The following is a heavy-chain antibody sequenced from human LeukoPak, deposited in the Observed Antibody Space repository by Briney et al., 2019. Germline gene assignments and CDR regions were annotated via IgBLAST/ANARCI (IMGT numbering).Heavy chain of an antibody. CDR3: ACSLSSYGGYYY. V-gene: IGHV1-69*04. CDR2: IIPILGIA. D-gene: IGHD4-17*01. CDR1: GGTFSSYA. J-gene: IGHJ4*02. Sequence: SVKVSCKASGGTFSSYAISWVRQAPGQGLEWMGRIIPILGIANYAQKFQGRVTITADKSTSTAYMELSSLRSEDTAVYYCACSLSSYGGYYYWGQGTLVTVSS.